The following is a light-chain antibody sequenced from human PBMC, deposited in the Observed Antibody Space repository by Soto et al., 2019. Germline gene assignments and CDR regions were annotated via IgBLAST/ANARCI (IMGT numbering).Light chain of an antibody. V-gene: IGLV1-51*01. Sequence: QSVLTQPPSVFAAPGQKVTISCSGSSSNIGRNDVSWYQHLPGTAPKVLISDNSKRPSGIPDRFSGSKSGTAATLGITGLQTGDEADYYCKTWDSSLRAVVFGGGTKLTVL. CDR3: KTWDSSLRAVV. J-gene: IGLJ2*01. CDR1: SSNIGRND. CDR2: DNS.